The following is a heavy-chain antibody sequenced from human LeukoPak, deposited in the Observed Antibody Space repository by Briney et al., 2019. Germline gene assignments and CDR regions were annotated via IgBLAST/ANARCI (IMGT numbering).Heavy chain of an antibody. V-gene: IGHV3-48*01. D-gene: IGHD1-1*01. CDR3: ARGETTQRYYFDY. Sequence: PGRSLRLSCAASGFAFSSYSMNWVRQAPGKGLEWVSYISSSSSTIYYADSVKGRFTISRDNAKNSLYLQMNSLRAEDTAVHYCARGETTQRYYFDYWGQGTLVTVSS. CDR2: ISSSSSTI. CDR1: GFAFSSYS. J-gene: IGHJ4*02.